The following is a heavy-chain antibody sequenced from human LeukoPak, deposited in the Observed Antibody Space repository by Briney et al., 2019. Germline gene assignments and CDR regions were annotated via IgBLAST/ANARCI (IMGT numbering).Heavy chain of an antibody. CDR3: ATYYDSSGYYSYYYYGMDV. J-gene: IGHJ6*02. V-gene: IGHV1-69*13. CDR2: IIPIFGTA. Sequence: GASVKVSCKASGGTFSSYAISWVRQAPGQGLEWMGGIIPIFGTANYAQKFQGRVTITADESTSTAYMELSSLRSEDTAVYYCATYYDSSGYYSYYYYGMDVWGQGTTVTVSS. D-gene: IGHD3-22*01. CDR1: GGTFSSYA.